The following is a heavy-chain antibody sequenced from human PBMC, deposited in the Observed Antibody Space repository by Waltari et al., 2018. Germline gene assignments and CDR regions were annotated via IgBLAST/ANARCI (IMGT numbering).Heavy chain of an antibody. CDR2: IIPIFGTA. V-gene: IGHV1-69*05. CDR1: GDTFSSSA. Sequence: QVQLVQSGAEVKKPGSSVKVSCKASGDTFSSSAISWVRQAPRQVLEWMGGIIPIFGTANYAQRFQGRVTITTDESTSTAYMVLSSLRSEDTAVYYCAREADYYDSSGYYLNWGQGTLVTVSS. CDR3: AREADYYDSSGYYLN. D-gene: IGHD3-22*01. J-gene: IGHJ4*02.